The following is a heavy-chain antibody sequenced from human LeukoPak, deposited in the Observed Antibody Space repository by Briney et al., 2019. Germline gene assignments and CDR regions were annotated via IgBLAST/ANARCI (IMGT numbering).Heavy chain of an antibody. D-gene: IGHD6-19*01. Sequence: GSLRLSSAASGFTFCNSAMSWVRQAPGEGLEWVSNLSGSGITTYYADSVKGRFTISRDNSKNTLYLQMNSLRAEDTAVYYCAKGIYSSGWSYFDYWGHGTLVTVSS. CDR1: GFTFCNSA. V-gene: IGHV3-23*01. CDR2: LSGSGITT. CDR3: AKGIYSSGWSYFDY. J-gene: IGHJ4*01.